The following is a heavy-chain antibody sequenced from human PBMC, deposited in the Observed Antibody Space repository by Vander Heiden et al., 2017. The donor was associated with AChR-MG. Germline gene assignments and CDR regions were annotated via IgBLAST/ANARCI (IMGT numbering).Heavy chain of an antibody. D-gene: IGHD4-17*01. J-gene: IGHJ6*02. CDR3: AKVRMRVVTVTTYYYYGMDV. CDR1: GFTFSSSG. CDR2: ISYDGSNK. Sequence: QVQLVESGGGVVQPGTSLRLSCAASGFTFSSSGMHWVRQAPGKGLEWVAVISYDGSNKYYADSVKGRFTISRDNSKNTLYLQMNSLRAEDTAVYYCAKVRMRVVTVTTYYYYGMDVWGQGTTVTVSS. V-gene: IGHV3-30*18.